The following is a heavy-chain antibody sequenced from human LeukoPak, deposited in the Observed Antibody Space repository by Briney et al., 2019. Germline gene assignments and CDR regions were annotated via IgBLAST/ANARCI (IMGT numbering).Heavy chain of an antibody. V-gene: IGHV1-18*01. J-gene: IGHJ5*02. Sequence: ASVKVSCKASGYTFTSYGVSWVRQAPGQGLEWMGWISAYNGNTNYAQKLQGRVTMTTDTSTSTAYTELRSLRSDDTAVYYCARHFLGGYSSSWYVWFDPWGQGTLVTVSS. CDR2: ISAYNGNT. D-gene: IGHD6-13*01. CDR1: GYTFTSYG. CDR3: ARHFLGGYSSSWYVWFDP.